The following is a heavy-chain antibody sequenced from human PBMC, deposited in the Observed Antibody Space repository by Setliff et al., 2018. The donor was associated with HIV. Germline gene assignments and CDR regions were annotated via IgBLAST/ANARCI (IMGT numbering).Heavy chain of an antibody. CDR1: GGSISSGGYY. V-gene: IGHV4-31*03. CDR2: MYHSGST. J-gene: IGHJ4*02. Sequence: PSETLSLTCTVSGGSISSGGYYWSWIRQHPGKGLEWIGYMYHSGSTYYNPSLKSRVTISVDTSKNQFSLKLSSVTAADTAVYYCASIVYSSGWYSRPMGYFDYWGQGTLVTVSS. D-gene: IGHD6-19*01. CDR3: ASIVYSSGWYSRPMGYFDY.